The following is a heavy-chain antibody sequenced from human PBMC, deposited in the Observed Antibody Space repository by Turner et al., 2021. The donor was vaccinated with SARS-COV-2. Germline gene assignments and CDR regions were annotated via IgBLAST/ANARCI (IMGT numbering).Heavy chain of an antibody. CDR1: GFTCSSYS. CDR2: ISSSSSYI. J-gene: IGHJ6*02. V-gene: IGHV3-21*01. CDR3: ARDRRPVLVPAAKRAGSYYYGMDV. D-gene: IGHD2-2*01. Sequence: EVQLVESGGGLVTPGGSLSLSCAASGFTCSSYSMNWVRQSPGKGLEWVSAISSSSSYIYYANSVKGRFTISRDNAKNSLYMQMNSLRAEDTAVYYCARDRRPVLVPAAKRAGSYYYGMDVWGQGTTVTVSS.